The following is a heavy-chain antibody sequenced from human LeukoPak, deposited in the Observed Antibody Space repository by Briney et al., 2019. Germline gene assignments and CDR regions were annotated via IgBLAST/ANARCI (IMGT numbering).Heavy chain of an antibody. CDR3: AKAPTYTSSQDYFDY. CDR2: ISGSGGST. Sequence: GGSLRLSCAASGFTFSSCAVSWVRQAPGKGLEWVSAISGSGGSTYYAYSVKGRFTISRDNSKNTLYLQMNSLRAEDTAVYYCAKAPTYTSSQDYFDYWGQGTLVTVSS. V-gene: IGHV3-23*01. CDR1: GFTFSSCA. D-gene: IGHD6-13*01. J-gene: IGHJ4*02.